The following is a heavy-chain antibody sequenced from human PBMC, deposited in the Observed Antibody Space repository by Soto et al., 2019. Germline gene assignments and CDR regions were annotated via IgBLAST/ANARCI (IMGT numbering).Heavy chain of an antibody. CDR3: ARGINDRPEDFDY. Sequence: PSETLSLTCAVYGGSFSCYYLSWIRQPPGKGLEWIGEINHSGSTNYNPSLKSRVTISVDTSKNQFSLKLSSVTAADTAVYYCARGINDRPEDFDYWGQGTLVTVSS. V-gene: IGHV4-34*01. CDR1: GGSFSCYY. D-gene: IGHD2-8*01. CDR2: INHSGST. J-gene: IGHJ4*02.